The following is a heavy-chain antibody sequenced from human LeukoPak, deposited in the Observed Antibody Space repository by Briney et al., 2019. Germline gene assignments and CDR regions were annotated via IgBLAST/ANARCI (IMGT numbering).Heavy chain of an antibody. CDR1: GYTFTGYY. CDR2: INPNSGGT. D-gene: IGHD6-19*01. Sequence: ASVKVSCKASGYTFTGYYMHWVRQAPGQGLEWMGWINPNSGGTNYAQKFQGRVTMTRDTSISTAYMELSRLRSDDTAVYYCARDYAGSGWSFDYWGQGTLVTVSS. J-gene: IGHJ4*02. CDR3: ARDYAGSGWSFDY. V-gene: IGHV1-2*02.